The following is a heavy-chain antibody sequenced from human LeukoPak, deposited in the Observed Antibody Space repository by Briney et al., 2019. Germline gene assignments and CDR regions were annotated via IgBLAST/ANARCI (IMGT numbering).Heavy chain of an antibody. D-gene: IGHD3-10*01. CDR2: IQQDGSEK. Sequence: PGGSLRLSCAASGFTFSSYWMSWVRHAPGKGLEWVANIQQDGSEKYYVDSVKGRFTISRDNAKNLLYLQMNSLTAEDTAMYYCVRDGSGWHYWGQGILVTVSS. J-gene: IGHJ4*02. V-gene: IGHV3-7*05. CDR3: VRDGSGWHY. CDR1: GFTFSSYW.